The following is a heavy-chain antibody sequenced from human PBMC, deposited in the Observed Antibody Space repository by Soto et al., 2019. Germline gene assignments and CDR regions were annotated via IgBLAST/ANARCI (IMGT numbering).Heavy chain of an antibody. CDR3: ASKLKSITIFGVAPLGLRPFDP. Sequence: KPSETLSLTCAVYGGSFSGYYWSWIRQPPGKGLEWIGEINHSGSTNYNPSLKSRVTISVDTSKNQFSLKLSSVTAADTAVYYCASKLKSITIFGVAPLGLRPFDPWGQGTLVTVSS. J-gene: IGHJ5*02. CDR2: INHSGST. V-gene: IGHV4-34*01. CDR1: GGSFSGYY. D-gene: IGHD3-3*01.